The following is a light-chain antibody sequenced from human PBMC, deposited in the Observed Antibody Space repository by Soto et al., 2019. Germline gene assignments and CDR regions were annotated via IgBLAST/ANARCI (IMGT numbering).Light chain of an antibody. CDR3: HQHHDWPLT. V-gene: IGKV3-11*01. Sequence: EIVLTQSPATLSLSPGGRATLSCRASQTVSINLAWYQQSPGQAPRLLIYDVSNRATGIPARFSGSGSGTDFTLTISSLEPEDFAVYYCHQHHDWPLTFGGGTKVEIQ. CDR2: DVS. CDR1: QTVSIN. J-gene: IGKJ4*01.